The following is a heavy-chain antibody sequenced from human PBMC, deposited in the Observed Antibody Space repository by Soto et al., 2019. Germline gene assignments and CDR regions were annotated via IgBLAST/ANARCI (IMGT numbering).Heavy chain of an antibody. V-gene: IGHV4-34*01. Sequence: SETLSLTCAVYGGSFSGYYWSWIRQPPGKGLEWIGEINHSGSTNYNPSLKSRVTISVDTSKNQFSLKLSSVTAADTAVYYCARAATYYYYGMDVWGQGTTVTVSS. D-gene: IGHD2-15*01. CDR3: ARAATYYYYGMDV. J-gene: IGHJ6*02. CDR1: GGSFSGYY. CDR2: INHSGST.